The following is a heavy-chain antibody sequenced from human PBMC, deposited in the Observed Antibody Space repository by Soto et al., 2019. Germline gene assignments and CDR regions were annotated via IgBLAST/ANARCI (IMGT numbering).Heavy chain of an antibody. D-gene: IGHD4-17*01. Sequence: PSETLSLTCTVSGGSISSYYWSWIRQPPGKGLEWIGYIYYSGSTNYNPSLKSRVTISVDTSKNQFSLKLSSVTAADTAVYYCASLINYGDYMQFDYWGQGTLVTVSS. CDR3: ASLINYGDYMQFDY. V-gene: IGHV4-59*08. CDR1: GGSISSYY. J-gene: IGHJ4*02. CDR2: IYYSGST.